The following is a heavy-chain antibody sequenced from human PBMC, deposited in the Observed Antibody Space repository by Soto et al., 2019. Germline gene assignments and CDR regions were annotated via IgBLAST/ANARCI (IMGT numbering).Heavy chain of an antibody. CDR3: ARHGRGVGARPLDY. J-gene: IGHJ4*02. V-gene: IGHV2-26*01. D-gene: IGHD1-26*01. CDR2: IFSNDEK. CDR1: GFSLSNARMG. Sequence: QVTLKESGPVLVKPTETLTLTCTVSGFSLSNARMGVSWIRQPPGKALEWLAHIFSNDEKSYSTSPKSRLTIPKDTSKSPVVLTMTNMDPLDTATYYCARHGRGVGARPLDYWGQGPLVTVSS.